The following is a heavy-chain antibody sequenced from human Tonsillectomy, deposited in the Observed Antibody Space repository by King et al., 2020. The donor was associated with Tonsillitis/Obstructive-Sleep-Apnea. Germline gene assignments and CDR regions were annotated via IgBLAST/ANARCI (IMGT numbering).Heavy chain of an antibody. CDR2: IIPIFGTA. Sequence: QLVQSGAEVKKPGSSVKVSCKASGGTFSSYAISWVRQAPVQGLEWMGGIIPIFGTANYAQKFQGIVTITTAESTSTAYMELSSLRFEDTAVYYCARGLGTYCGGDCYLSYFDYWGQGTLVTVSS. CDR3: ARGLGTYCGGDCYLSYFDY. V-gene: IGHV1-69*05. J-gene: IGHJ4*02. CDR1: GGTFSSYA. D-gene: IGHD2-21*01.